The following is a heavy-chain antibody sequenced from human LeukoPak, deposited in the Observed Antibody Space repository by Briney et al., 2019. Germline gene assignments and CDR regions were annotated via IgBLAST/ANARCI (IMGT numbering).Heavy chain of an antibody. Sequence: PSQTLSLTCTVSGGSISSGDYYWIWLPQPPGKGLEWIGYIYYSGSTYYNPSLKSRVIISVDTSKNQFSLKLSSVTAADTTVYYWARHSSGYNGTDYWGQGTLVTVSS. D-gene: IGHD3-22*01. J-gene: IGHJ4*02. V-gene: IGHV4-30-4*08. CDR2: IYYSGST. CDR3: ARHSSGYNGTDY. CDR1: GGSISSGDYY.